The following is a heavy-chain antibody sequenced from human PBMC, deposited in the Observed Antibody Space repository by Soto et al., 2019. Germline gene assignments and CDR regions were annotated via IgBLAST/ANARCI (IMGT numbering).Heavy chain of an antibody. CDR1: AASFSKYY. V-gene: IGHV4-59*01. CDR3: ASVTFGGIVLAH. Sequence: SETLSLTCAVSAASFSKYYWTWIRQPPGKGLEWIGYIYFNGNTKYNPSLEGRLTISIDTPKKEFSLELTSVTAADAAVYYCASVTFGGIVLAHWGQGTLVTVSS. J-gene: IGHJ4*02. D-gene: IGHD3-16*01. CDR2: IYFNGNT.